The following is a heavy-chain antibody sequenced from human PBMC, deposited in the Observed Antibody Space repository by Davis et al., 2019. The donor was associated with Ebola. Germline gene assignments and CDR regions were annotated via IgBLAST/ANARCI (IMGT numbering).Heavy chain of an antibody. CDR1: SRYG. Sequence: SRYGMHWVRQPPGKGLEWIGSIYNSGSTYYNPSLESRVTISVDTSKNQLSLKLTSVTATDTAVYYCARPVSPGYTYGYYYYDMDVWGQGTTVTVSS. J-gene: IGHJ6*02. CDR2: IYNSGST. CDR3: ARPVSPGYTYGYYYYDMDV. V-gene: IGHV4-39*01. D-gene: IGHD5-18*01.